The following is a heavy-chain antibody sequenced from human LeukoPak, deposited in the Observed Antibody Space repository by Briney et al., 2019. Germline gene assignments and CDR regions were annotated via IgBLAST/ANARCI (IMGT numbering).Heavy chain of an antibody. D-gene: IGHD5-18*01. CDR1: GFTFSSCG. CDR3: ARDRELGYSYGTYYYYGMDV. Sequence: GGSLRLSCAASGFTFSSCGMHWVRQAPGKGLEWVAVIWYDGSNKYYADSVKGRFTISRDNSKNTLYLQMNSLRAEDTAVYYCARDRELGYSYGTYYYYGMDVWGQGTTVTVSS. V-gene: IGHV3-33*01. CDR2: IWYDGSNK. J-gene: IGHJ6*02.